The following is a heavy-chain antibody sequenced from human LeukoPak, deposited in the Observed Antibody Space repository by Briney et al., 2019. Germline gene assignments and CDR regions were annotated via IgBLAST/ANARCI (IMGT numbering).Heavy chain of an antibody. J-gene: IGHJ4*02. D-gene: IGHD3-3*01. CDR2: IYTSGST. Sequence: SQTLSLTCTVSGGSISSGSYYWRWIRQPAGKGLEWIGRIYTSGSTNYNPSLKSRVTISVDTSKNQFSLKLSSVTAADTAVYYCARENYDFWSSYDYWGQGTLVTVSS. V-gene: IGHV4-61*02. CDR1: GGSISSGSYY. CDR3: ARENYDFWSSYDY.